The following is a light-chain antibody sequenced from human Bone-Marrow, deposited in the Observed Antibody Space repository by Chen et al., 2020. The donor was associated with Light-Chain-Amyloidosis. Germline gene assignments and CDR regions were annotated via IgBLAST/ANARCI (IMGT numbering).Light chain of an antibody. CDR2: RDT. CDR3: QSADSSGTYEVI. Sequence: SYELTRPPSVSVSPGQTARITCSGDDLPTKYAYWYQQKPGQAPVLVIHRDTERPSGISERFPGSSSGTTATLTISGVQAEDEADYHCQSADSSGTYEVIFGGGTKLTVL. V-gene: IGLV3-25*03. J-gene: IGLJ2*01. CDR1: DLPTKY.